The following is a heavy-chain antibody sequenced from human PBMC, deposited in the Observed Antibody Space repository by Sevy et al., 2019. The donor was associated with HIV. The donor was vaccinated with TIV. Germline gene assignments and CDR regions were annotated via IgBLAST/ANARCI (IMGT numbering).Heavy chain of an antibody. Sequence: GGSLRLSCAASGFTFTDYYMCWIRQAPGMGLEWLSYISSSGDTIQYADSVKGRFTISRDNAKNSLSLQMNSLRAEDTAVYYCARESRTRFTDCWGHGTLVTVSS. J-gene: IGHJ4*01. CDR2: ISSSGDTI. CDR3: ARESRTRFTDC. V-gene: IGHV3-11*01. CDR1: GFTFTDYY. D-gene: IGHD2-2*01.